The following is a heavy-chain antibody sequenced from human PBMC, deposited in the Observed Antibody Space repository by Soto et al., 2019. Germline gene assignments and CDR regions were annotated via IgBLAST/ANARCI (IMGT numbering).Heavy chain of an antibody. Sequence: QVQLVQSGAELKKPGSSVKVSCKASGGNFTNFGISWVRQAPGQGLEWMGGIIPLFGTTNYAQKFRGRVTVTADESTGEAYLELNRLRSEGASIYFFSRARWTSWYNWFDPWGQGTLVTVSS. J-gene: IGHJ5*02. D-gene: IGHD6-13*01. CDR2: IIPLFGTT. V-gene: IGHV1-69*01. CDR1: GGNFTNFG. CDR3: SRARWTSWYNWFDP.